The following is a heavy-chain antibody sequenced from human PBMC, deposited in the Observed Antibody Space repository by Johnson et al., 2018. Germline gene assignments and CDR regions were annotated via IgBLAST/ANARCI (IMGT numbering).Heavy chain of an antibody. Sequence: QVQLVESGGGVVQPGRSLRLSCAATGFTFSSYGMHWVRQAPGKGLEWGAVMLFGESNKYYADYGKGLFNISRENSMDTLYLQMNRLIPEDTAVYCCARDFYDSSGYPRYRQHWGQGTLVTVSS. CDR2: MLFGESNK. CDR1: GFTFSSYG. D-gene: IGHD3-22*01. CDR3: ARDFYDSSGYPRYRQH. V-gene: IGHV3-30*03. J-gene: IGHJ1*01.